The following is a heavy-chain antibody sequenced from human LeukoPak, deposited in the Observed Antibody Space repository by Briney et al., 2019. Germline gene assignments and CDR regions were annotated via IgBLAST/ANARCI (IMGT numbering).Heavy chain of an antibody. CDR3: ARDRRYYGMDV. J-gene: IGHJ6*02. CDR2: ISYDGSNK. Sequence: GRSLRLSCAASGFTFSSYAMHWVRQAPGKGQEWVAVISYDGSNKYYADSVKGRFTISRDNSKNTLYLQMNSLRAEDTAVYYCARDRRYYGMDVWGQGTTVTVSS. V-gene: IGHV3-30-3*01. CDR1: GFTFSSYA.